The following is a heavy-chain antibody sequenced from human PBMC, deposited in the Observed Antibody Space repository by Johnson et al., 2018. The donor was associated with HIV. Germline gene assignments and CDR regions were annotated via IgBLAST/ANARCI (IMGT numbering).Heavy chain of an antibody. CDR1: GFTFSSYP. CDR3: GGSYYYDSSGYYARNAFDI. J-gene: IGHJ3*02. CDR2: ISYDGSNK. D-gene: IGHD3-22*01. Sequence: QVQLVESGGGVVQPGRSLRLSCAASGFTFSSYPMHWVRQAPGKGLEWVAVISYDGSNKYYADSVKGRFTISRDNSKNTLYLQMNSLRAEDTAVYYCGGSYYYDSSGYYARNAFDIWGQGTMVTVSS. V-gene: IGHV3-30-3*01.